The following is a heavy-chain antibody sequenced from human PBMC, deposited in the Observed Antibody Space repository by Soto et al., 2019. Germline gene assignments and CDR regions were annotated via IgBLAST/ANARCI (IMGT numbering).Heavy chain of an antibody. CDR3: AKARGPGGICYSCYGMDV. J-gene: IGHJ6*02. V-gene: IGHV3-30*18. CDR1: GFDFSNYG. D-gene: IGHD1-26*01. Sequence: GGSLRLSCAASGFDFSNYGMHWVRQAPGKGLEWVAAISFDSTNEHYTDSVKGRFTISRDNSKNTLYLQLTSLRADDTAVYYSAKARGPGGICYSCYGMDVWGQGTTVTVSS. CDR2: ISFDSTNE.